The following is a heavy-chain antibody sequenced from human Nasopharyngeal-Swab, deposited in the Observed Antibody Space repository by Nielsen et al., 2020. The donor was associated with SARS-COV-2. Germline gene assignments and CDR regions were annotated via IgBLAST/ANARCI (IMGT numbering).Heavy chain of an antibody. V-gene: IGHV4-59*11. CDR2: ICHNSGT. CDR3: AKGGATGWFDP. Sequence: SETLSLTCTVSRVSITSQYWSWIRQPPGKGLEWIGYICHNSGTSYNPSLKSRVTMFMDTSKNQFSLRLRSVTAADTAVYYCAKGGATGWFDPWGQGTLVTVSS. CDR1: RVSITSQY. J-gene: IGHJ5*02.